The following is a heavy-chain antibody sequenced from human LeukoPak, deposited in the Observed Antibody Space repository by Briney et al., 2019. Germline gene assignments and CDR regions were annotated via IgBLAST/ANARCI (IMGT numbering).Heavy chain of an antibody. CDR2: IYYSGST. D-gene: IGHD6-19*01. CDR3: ARHVPQWLEDNWFDP. V-gene: IGHV4-39*01. Sequence: PSETLSLTCTVSGVSISSSSYYWGWIRQPPGKGLGWIGSIYYSGSTYYNPSLKSRVTISVDTSKNQFSLKLSSVTAADTAVYYCARHVPQWLEDNWFDPWGQGTLVTVSS. J-gene: IGHJ5*02. CDR1: GVSISSSSYY.